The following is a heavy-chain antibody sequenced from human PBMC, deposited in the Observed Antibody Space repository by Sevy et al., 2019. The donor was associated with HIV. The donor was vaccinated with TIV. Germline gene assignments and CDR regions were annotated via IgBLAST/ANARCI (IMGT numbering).Heavy chain of an antibody. J-gene: IGHJ5*02. CDR1: GFTFNIYA. CDR3: AKDHDNNWFDP. Sequence: GGSLRLSCAASGFTFNIYAMTWVRQAPGKGLEWVSTISVSGGSTYYADSVKGRFTISRDNSKNTLYLQMNSLRAEDTAVYYCAKDHDNNWFDPSGQGTMVTVSS. V-gene: IGHV3-23*01. CDR2: ISVSGGST. D-gene: IGHD3-9*01.